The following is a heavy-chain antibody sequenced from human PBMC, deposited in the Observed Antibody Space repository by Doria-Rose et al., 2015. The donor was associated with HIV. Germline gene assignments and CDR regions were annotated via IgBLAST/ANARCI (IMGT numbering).Heavy chain of an antibody. D-gene: IGHD6-13*01. CDR1: GFTFSPYW. V-gene: IGHV3-74*01. CDR3: ARDFLDSSSWYGRVDWFGP. CDR2: IKSDGSWK. J-gene: IGHJ5*02. Sequence: RLSRAASGFTFSPYWMHWVRQTPGKGLVWVSRIKSDGSWKNYADSVKGRFTISRGNAKKMVFLQMNSLRVEDTAVYYCARDFLDSSSWYGRVDWFGPWGQGTLVTVSS.